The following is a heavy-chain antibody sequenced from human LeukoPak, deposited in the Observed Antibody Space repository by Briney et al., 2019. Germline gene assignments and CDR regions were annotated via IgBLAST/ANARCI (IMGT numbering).Heavy chain of an antibody. V-gene: IGHV3-9*03. CDR1: GFTFDDYA. J-gene: IGHJ3*02. CDR2: ISWNSGSI. Sequence: GGSLRLSCAASGFTFDDYAMHWVRQAPGKGLEWVSGISWNSGSIGYADSVKGRSTISRDNAKNSLYLQMNSLRAEDMALYYCAKGVISSVLDAFDIWRQGTMVTVSS. D-gene: IGHD3-10*01. CDR3: AKGVISSVLDAFDI.